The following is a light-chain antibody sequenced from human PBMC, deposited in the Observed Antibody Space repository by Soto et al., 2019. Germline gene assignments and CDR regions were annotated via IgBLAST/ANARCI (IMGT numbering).Light chain of an antibody. CDR2: GAS. Sequence: EIVMTQSSATLSVSPGERATLSCRASQSVSSNLAWYQQKPGQAPRLLIYGASTRATGIPARFSGSGSGTEFTLTISSLQSEDFAVYYCQQYGSPWTFGQGTKVDI. CDR1: QSVSSN. J-gene: IGKJ1*01. CDR3: QQYGSPWT. V-gene: IGKV3-15*01.